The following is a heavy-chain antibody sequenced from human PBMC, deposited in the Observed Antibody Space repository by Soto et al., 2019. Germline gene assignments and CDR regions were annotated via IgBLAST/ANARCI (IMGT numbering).Heavy chain of an antibody. D-gene: IGHD3-10*01. J-gene: IGHJ3*02. CDR3: ARDLITMFRGVTSDAFDI. Sequence: SETLSLTCTVSGGSISSSNFYWGWFLHSPGKGLEWIGSIHYGGTTYYNPSLKSRITISVDTSKNQFSLNLSSVTAADTAVYYCARDLITMFRGVTSDAFDIWGQGTMVTVSS. V-gene: IGHV4-39*07. CDR2: IHYGGTT. CDR1: GGSISSSNFY.